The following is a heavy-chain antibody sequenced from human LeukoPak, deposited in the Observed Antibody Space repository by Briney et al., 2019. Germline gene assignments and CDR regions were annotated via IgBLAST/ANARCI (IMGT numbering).Heavy chain of an antibody. Sequence: SETLSLTCTVSGDSISSFHWSWIRQPPGKGLEWIGYIYYSGNTNYNPSLKSRVTISLDTSKNHFSLKLSSVTAADTAMYYCARGPTGEWLAYANWFDTWGQGSLVTVSS. D-gene: IGHD3-3*01. J-gene: IGHJ5*02. CDR1: GDSISSFH. CDR2: IYYSGNT. CDR3: ARGPTGEWLAYANWFDT. V-gene: IGHV4-59*01.